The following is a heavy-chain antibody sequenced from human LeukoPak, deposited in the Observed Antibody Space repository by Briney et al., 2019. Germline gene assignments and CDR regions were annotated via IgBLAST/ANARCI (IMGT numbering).Heavy chain of an antibody. CDR3: ARESTVILYYFDY. J-gene: IGHJ4*02. CDR1: GFTFSSYA. CDR2: ISYDGSNK. D-gene: IGHD2-15*01. V-gene: IGHV3-30*04. Sequence: PGGSLRLSCAASGFTFSSYAMHWVRQAPGKGLEWVAVISYDGSNKYYADSVKGRSTISRDNSKNTLYLQMNSLRAEDTAVYYCARESTVILYYFDYWGQGTLVTVSS.